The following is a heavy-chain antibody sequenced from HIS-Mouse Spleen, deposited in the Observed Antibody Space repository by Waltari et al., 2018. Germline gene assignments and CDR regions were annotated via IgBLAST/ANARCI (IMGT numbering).Heavy chain of an antibody. V-gene: IGHV4-39*07. CDR2: IYYSGST. CDR1: GGSISSRSYY. D-gene: IGHD6-13*01. CDR3: AREIPYSSSWYDWYFDL. J-gene: IGHJ2*01. Sequence: QLQLQESGPGLVTPSETLSLPCTVSGGSISSRSYYWGWIRKPPGKGLEWIGSIYYSGSTYYNPSLKSRVTISVDTSKNQFSLKLSSVTAADTAVYYCAREIPYSSSWYDWYFDLWGRGTLVTVSS.